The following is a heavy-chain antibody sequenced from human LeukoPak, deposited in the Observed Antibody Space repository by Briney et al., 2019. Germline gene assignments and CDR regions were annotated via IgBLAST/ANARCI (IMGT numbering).Heavy chain of an antibody. D-gene: IGHD6-19*01. CDR3: ARVAEGIAVAGAYYFDY. CDR1: GYTFTSYG. CDR2: ISAYKGNT. Sequence: ASVKVSCKASGYTFTSYGISWVRQAPGQGLEWMGWISAYKGNTNYAQKLQGRVTMTTDTSTSTAYMELRSLRSDDTAVYYCARVAEGIAVAGAYYFDYWGQGTLVTVSS. J-gene: IGHJ4*02. V-gene: IGHV1-18*01.